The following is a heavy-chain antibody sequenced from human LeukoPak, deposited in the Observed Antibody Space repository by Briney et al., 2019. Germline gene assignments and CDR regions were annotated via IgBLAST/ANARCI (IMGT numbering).Heavy chain of an antibody. D-gene: IGHD5-18*01. V-gene: IGHV4-34*01. CDR1: GGSFSGYY. Sequence: SETLSLTCAVYGGSFSGYYWSWIRQPPGKGLEWIGEINHSGSTNYNPSLKSRVTISVDTSKNQFSLKLSSVTAADTAVYYCARGDVGYSLWSRLYYFDYWGQGTLVTVSS. CDR2: INHSGST. J-gene: IGHJ4*02. CDR3: ARGDVGYSLWSRLYYFDY.